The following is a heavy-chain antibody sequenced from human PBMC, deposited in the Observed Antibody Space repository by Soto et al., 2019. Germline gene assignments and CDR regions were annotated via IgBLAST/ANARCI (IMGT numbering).Heavy chain of an antibody. J-gene: IGHJ4*02. CDR3: ARIRGWGWLGPNDY. V-gene: IGHV2-26*01. CDR2: IFSNDAK. Sequence: QVTLKESGPVLVKPTENLTLTCTVSEFSLSNARMSVSWIRQPPGKALEWLAHIFSNDAKSYSASLKSRLTISKDTSKSEVVLTMTNMDPVDTATYYCARIRGWGWLGPNDYWGQGTLVTVSS. CDR1: EFSLSNARMS. D-gene: IGHD3-10*01.